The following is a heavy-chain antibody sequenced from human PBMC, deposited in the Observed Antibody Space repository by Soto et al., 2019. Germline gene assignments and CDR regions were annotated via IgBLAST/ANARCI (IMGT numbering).Heavy chain of an antibody. CDR1: GYTFTGYY. Sequence: ASVKVSCKASGYTFTGYYMHWVRQAPGQRLEWMGWINANNGNTKYSQKFQGRVTITRDTSTSTAYMELSSLRSEDTAVYYCARVAGTAVDYWGQGTLVTVSS. CDR3: ARVAGTAVDY. V-gene: IGHV1-3*01. D-gene: IGHD6-19*01. CDR2: INANNGNT. J-gene: IGHJ4*02.